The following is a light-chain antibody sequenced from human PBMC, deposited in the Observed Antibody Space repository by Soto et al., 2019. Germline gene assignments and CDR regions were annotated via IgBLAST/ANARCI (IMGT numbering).Light chain of an antibody. CDR3: QQYANWPKT. CDR2: AES. V-gene: IGKV1-9*01. Sequence: DSQLTQSPSFLSASVVDRVTITCRASQGIAGSLAWYQQKPGKPPKLLIYAESTLQSGVPSRSSGSGSGTEFTLTISSLQSADIAVYFCQQYANWPKTFGQGTKVDI. J-gene: IGKJ1*01. CDR1: QGIAGS.